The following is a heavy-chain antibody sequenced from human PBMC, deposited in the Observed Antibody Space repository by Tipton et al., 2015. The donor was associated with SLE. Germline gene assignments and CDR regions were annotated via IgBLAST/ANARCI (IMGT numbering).Heavy chain of an antibody. D-gene: IGHD5-12*01. CDR1: GGSIGSHY. J-gene: IGHJ6*02. Sequence: TLSLTCTVSGGSIGSHYWSWIRQPPGKSLEWIGYIFYSGSTNYNPSLESRVTISLDTSKNQFSLRLYSVTAADTAVYYCARLPLGYAGHDPSLNYYYYAMDVWGQGTTVTVSS. V-gene: IGHV4-59*11. CDR3: ARLPLGYAGHDPSLNYYYYAMDV. CDR2: IFYSGST.